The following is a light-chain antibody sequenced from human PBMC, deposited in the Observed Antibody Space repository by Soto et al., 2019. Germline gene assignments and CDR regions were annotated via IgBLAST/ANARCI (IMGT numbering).Light chain of an antibody. CDR3: QQYDDESRT. V-gene: IGKV1-33*01. CDR2: DES. CDR1: QDINRY. Sequence: DIQLTQPPSSLSASVGDRVSITCQASQDINRYLNWYQQKPGKAPKLLIYDESNLQTGVPSRFSGSECETSFTLIISGLQPEDIAKYYSQQYDDESRTFGGGTKVE. J-gene: IGKJ4*01.